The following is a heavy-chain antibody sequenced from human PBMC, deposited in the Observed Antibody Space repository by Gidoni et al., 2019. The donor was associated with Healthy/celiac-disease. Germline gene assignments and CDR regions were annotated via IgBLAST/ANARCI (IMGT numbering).Heavy chain of an antibody. CDR3: AKGYSSGWYHDAFDI. CDR1: GFTFDDYA. D-gene: IGHD6-19*01. CDR2: ISWNSGSI. V-gene: IGHV3-9*01. J-gene: IGHJ3*02. Sequence: EVQLVESGGGLVQPGRSLSLSCAAPGFTFDDYAMHWVRQAPGKGLEWVSGISWNSGSIGYADSVKGLFTISRDNAKNSLYLQMNSLRAEDTALYYCAKGYSSGWYHDAFDIWGQGTMVTVSS.